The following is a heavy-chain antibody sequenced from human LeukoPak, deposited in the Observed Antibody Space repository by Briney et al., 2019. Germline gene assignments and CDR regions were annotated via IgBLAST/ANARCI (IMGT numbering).Heavy chain of an antibody. D-gene: IGHD3-22*01. Sequence: SETLSLTCTVSGGSISSYYWSWLRQPPGKGLEWVGYIYYSGSTNYNPSLKSRVTISVDTSKNQFSLKLSSVTAADTAVYYCARDAYYDSSGYYDYWGQGTLVTVSS. J-gene: IGHJ4*02. CDR2: IYYSGST. CDR1: GGSISSYY. V-gene: IGHV4-59*01. CDR3: ARDAYYDSSGYYDY.